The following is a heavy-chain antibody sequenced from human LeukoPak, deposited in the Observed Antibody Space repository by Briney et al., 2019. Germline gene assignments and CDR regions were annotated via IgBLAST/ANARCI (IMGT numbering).Heavy chain of an antibody. J-gene: IGHJ3*02. CDR1: GFTFSTYG. Sequence: PGGSLRLSCAASGFTFSTYGMNWVRQAPGGGLEWVSYISSSSSAIDYADSVKGRFTISRDNAKNSLYLQMNSLRAEDTAVYYCARASVDDYGDYENAFDIWGQGTMVTVSS. CDR2: ISSSSSAI. CDR3: ARASVDDYGDYENAFDI. V-gene: IGHV3-48*04. D-gene: IGHD4-17*01.